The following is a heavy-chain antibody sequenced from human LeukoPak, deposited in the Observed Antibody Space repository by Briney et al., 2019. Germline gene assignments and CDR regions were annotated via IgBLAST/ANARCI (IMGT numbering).Heavy chain of an antibody. D-gene: IGHD4-11*01. V-gene: IGHV1-2*04. J-gene: IGHJ4*02. CDR3: ARGSVGARSNYVGARHYYFDH. CDR1: GYTFTGYY. Sequence: ASVKVSCKASGYTFTGYYIHWVRQAPGQGLEWMGWINPNSGGTNYAQKFQGWVTMTRDTSISTAYMELSRLRSDDTAVYYCARGSVGARSNYVGARHYYFDHWGQGTLVTVSS. CDR2: INPNSGGT.